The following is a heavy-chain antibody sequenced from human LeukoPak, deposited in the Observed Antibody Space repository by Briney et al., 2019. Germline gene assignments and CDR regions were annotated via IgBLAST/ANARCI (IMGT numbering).Heavy chain of an antibody. CDR2: INQDGSEK. J-gene: IGHJ4*02. Sequence: QPGGSLSHFFAASGFPFSSYWMMGVRQAPGKGLEWVANINQDGSEKYYVDSVKGRFTISRDNAKNSLYLQMNSLRAEDTALYYCVNVGAPAATDYWGQGTLVTVSS. D-gene: IGHD2-2*01. CDR1: GFPFSSYW. CDR3: VNVGAPAATDY. V-gene: IGHV3-7*01.